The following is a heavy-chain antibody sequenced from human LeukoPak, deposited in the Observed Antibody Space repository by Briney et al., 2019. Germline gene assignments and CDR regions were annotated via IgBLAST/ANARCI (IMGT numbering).Heavy chain of an antibody. J-gene: IGHJ4*02. D-gene: IGHD1-7*01. CDR3: ATARNFRFEY. V-gene: IGHV3-74*01. Sequence: GGSLRLSCATSGLTFRTTWMHWVRQAPGKGLMWVSRMNGEGTTIDYADSVKGRFTVSGDYAKNTLFLQMNNLRTEDTALYFCATARNFRFEYWGQGSLVIVSA. CDR1: GLTFRTTW. CDR2: MNGEGTTI.